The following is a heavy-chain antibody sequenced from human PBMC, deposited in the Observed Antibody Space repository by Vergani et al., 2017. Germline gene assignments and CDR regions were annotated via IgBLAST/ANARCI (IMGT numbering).Heavy chain of an antibody. Sequence: EVQLVQSGAEVKKPGESLKISCKVSGYSFTSYWIGWVRQMPGKGLEWMGIIYPGDSDTRYSPSFQGQVTISADKSISTAYLQWSSLKASDTAMYYCARGVVPAARDYYYYYMDVWGKGTTVTVSS. V-gene: IGHV5-51*03. D-gene: IGHD2-2*01. CDR2: IYPGDSDT. CDR3: ARGVVPAARDYYYYYMDV. CDR1: GYSFTSYW. J-gene: IGHJ6*03.